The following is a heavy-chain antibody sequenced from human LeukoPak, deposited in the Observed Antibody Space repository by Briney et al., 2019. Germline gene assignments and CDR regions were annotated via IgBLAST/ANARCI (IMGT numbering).Heavy chain of an antibody. CDR3: ARASYYGAPFDI. Sequence: PGRSLRLSCAASGFTFSSYTMDWVRQAPGKGLEWVARISYAGSNNYYADSVKGRFTISSDNPKDTLYLQMDSLRAEDTAVYYCARASYYGAPFDIWGQGTMVTVSS. J-gene: IGHJ3*02. V-gene: IGHV3-30-3*01. CDR2: ISYAGSNN. CDR1: GFTFSSYT. D-gene: IGHD4/OR15-4a*01.